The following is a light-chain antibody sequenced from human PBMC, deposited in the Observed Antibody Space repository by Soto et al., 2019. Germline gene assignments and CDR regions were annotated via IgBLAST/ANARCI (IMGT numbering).Light chain of an antibody. CDR1: QSITTW. CDR3: QQYHNYPT. Sequence: DIQMTQSPSTLSASVGDRVTITCRASQSITTWLAWYQQKPGKAPNLLIYDASTLQSGVPSRFSGSGSGTEFTLTISNLQPDDFATYYCQQYHNYPTFGLGTKVEVK. CDR2: DAS. J-gene: IGKJ1*01. V-gene: IGKV1-5*01.